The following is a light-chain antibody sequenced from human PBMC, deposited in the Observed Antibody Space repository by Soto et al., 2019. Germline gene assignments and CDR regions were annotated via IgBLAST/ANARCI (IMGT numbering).Light chain of an antibody. Sequence: DTQMTQFPSTLSASVGHRVTITCLASQSISSWLAWYQQKPGKAPKLLIYDASSLESGVPSRFSGSGSGTDFTFTITSLQPEDIATYYCQHYDHVQVTFGQGTRLEIK. CDR1: QSISSW. V-gene: IGKV1-5*01. J-gene: IGKJ5*01. CDR2: DAS. CDR3: QHYDHVQVT.